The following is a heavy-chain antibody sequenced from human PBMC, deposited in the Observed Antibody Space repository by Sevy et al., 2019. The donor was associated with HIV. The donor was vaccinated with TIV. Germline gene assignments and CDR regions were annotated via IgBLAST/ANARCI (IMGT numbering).Heavy chain of an antibody. CDR3: ARDSSGSSLIYYYYGMDV. CDR1: GFTFSSYA. Sequence: GGSLRLSCAASGFTFSSYAMSWVRQAPGKGLEWVSAISGSGGSTYYADSVKGRFTISRDNSKNTLYLQMNSLRAEDTAVYYCARDSSGSSLIYYYYGMDVWGQGTTVTVSS. CDR2: ISGSGGST. V-gene: IGHV3-23*01. D-gene: IGHD3-10*01. J-gene: IGHJ6*02.